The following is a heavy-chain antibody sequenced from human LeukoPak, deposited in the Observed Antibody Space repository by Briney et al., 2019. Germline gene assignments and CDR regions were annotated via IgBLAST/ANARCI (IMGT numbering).Heavy chain of an antibody. Sequence: PGGSLRLSCAASGFTFSSYAMHWVRQAPGKGLEWVAVISYDGSNKYYADSVKGRFTISRDNSKNTLYLQMNSLRAEDTAVYYCAKTSGATPYYYYMDVWGKGDTVTVSS. CDR1: GFTFSSYA. CDR2: ISYDGSNK. J-gene: IGHJ6*03. D-gene: IGHD3-10*01. CDR3: AKTSGATPYYYYMDV. V-gene: IGHV3-30-3*02.